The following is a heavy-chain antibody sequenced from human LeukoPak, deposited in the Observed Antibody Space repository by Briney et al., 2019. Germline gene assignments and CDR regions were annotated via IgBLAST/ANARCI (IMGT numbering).Heavy chain of an antibody. CDR3: AKNTVVGAIDY. Sequence: RSLRLSCAASAFTFADYAMHWVRPAPGKGLEWVSGISWNSGSIGYADSVKGRFTISRDNAKNSLYLQMNSLRAEDTALYYCAKNTVVGAIDYWGQGTLVTVSS. D-gene: IGHD2-15*01. CDR2: ISWNSGSI. J-gene: IGHJ4*02. V-gene: IGHV3-9*01. CDR1: AFTFADYA.